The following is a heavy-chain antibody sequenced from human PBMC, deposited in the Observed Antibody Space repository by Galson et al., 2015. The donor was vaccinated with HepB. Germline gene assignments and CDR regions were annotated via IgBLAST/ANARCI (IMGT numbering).Heavy chain of an antibody. V-gene: IGHV1-69*06. J-gene: IGHJ3*02. CDR3: ARAGPTPDYYDSSGYTDAFDI. CDR1: GGTFSSYA. D-gene: IGHD3-22*01. CDR2: IIPIFGTA. Sequence: SVKVSCKASGGTFSSYAISWVRQAPGQGLEWMGGIIPIFGTANYAQKFQGRVTITADKSTSTAYMELSSLRSEDTAVYYCARAGPTPDYYDSSGYTDAFDIWGQGTMVTVSS.